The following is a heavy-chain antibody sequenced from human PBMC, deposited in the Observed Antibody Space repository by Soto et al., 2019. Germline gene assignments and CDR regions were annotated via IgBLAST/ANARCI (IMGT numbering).Heavy chain of an antibody. D-gene: IGHD2-21*02. Sequence: QVQLVQSGAEVKKPGASVKVSCKASGYTFTGYYMHWVRQAPGQGLEWMGWINPNSGGTNYEQKFQGWVTMTRDTSISTAYMELSRLRSDDTAVYYCARASLFPSDCGGDCNWYFDLWGRGTLVTVSA. CDR3: ARASLFPSDCGGDCNWYFDL. V-gene: IGHV1-2*04. CDR1: GYTFTGYY. CDR2: INPNSGGT. J-gene: IGHJ2*01.